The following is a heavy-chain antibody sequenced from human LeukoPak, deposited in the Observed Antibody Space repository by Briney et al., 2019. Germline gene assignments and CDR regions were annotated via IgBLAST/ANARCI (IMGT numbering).Heavy chain of an antibody. Sequence: KSGGSLRLSCAASGLTFSDYEMSWVRQAPGKGLEWLSHISISGTTIHYADSVKGRFTISRDNAKNSVYLQMTSLRAEDTAVYYCARATGLSVPYYMDVWGKGTTVTISS. CDR1: GLTFSDYE. V-gene: IGHV3-11*04. CDR3: ARATGLSVPYYMDV. J-gene: IGHJ6*03. CDR2: ISISGTTI. D-gene: IGHD4-11*01.